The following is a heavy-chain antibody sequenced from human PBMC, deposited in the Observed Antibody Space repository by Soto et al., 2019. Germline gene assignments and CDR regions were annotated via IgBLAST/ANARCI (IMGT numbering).Heavy chain of an antibody. J-gene: IGHJ4*02. Sequence: GGSLRLSCAASGFTFIRYAMSWVRQAPGKGLEWVSAISGSGGSTYYADSVKGRFTISRDNSKNTLYLQMNSLRAEDTAVYYCASHSPGSGYYYWGQGTLVTVSS. D-gene: IGHD3-22*01. CDR2: ISGSGGST. V-gene: IGHV3-23*01. CDR1: GFTFIRYA. CDR3: ASHSPGSGYYY.